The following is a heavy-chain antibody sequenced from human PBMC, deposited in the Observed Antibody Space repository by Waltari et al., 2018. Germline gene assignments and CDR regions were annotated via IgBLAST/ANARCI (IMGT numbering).Heavy chain of an antibody. D-gene: IGHD6-13*01. Sequence: QVQLVQSGAEVKKPGSSVKVSCKASGGTFSSYTISWVRQAPGQGLEWMGRIIPSLGIANDAQKFQGRVTITADKATSTAYMELSSLRSEDTAVYYCARGGPSAAAVGVWGQGTTVTVSS. J-gene: IGHJ6*02. V-gene: IGHV1-69*02. CDR2: IIPSLGIA. CDR3: ARGGPSAAAVGV. CDR1: GGTFSSYT.